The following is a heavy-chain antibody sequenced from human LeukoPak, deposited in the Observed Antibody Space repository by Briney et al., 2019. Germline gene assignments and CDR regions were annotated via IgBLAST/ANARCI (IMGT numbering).Heavy chain of an antibody. V-gene: IGHV3-64*01. CDR2: ITSNWGST. J-gene: IGHJ1*01. Sequence: GGSLTLSCAASGFTFRRYAMHWVRQAPGKGLEYVSAITSNWGSTYYANSVKGRFIISRDNSKHTLYLQLGSLRADDMAMYYCATASGSQYAEYFQHWGQGTLVTVSS. CDR1: GFTFRRYA. CDR3: ATASGSQYAEYFQH. D-gene: IGHD1-26*01.